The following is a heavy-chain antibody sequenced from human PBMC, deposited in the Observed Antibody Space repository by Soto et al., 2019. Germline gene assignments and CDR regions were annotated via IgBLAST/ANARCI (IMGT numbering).Heavy chain of an antibody. Sequence: EVQLVESGGNLVNPGGSLRLSCATSGLTFSGAWLSWVRQAPGKGLEWVGRIKGKVDGGATDYAAPVKGRFVISRDYSKDTLYLQTNSLKTEDTAVYFCTTDVTGAYGGDYWGQGTLVTVSS. CDR1: GLTFSGAW. D-gene: IGHD3-16*01. CDR2: IKGKVDGGAT. V-gene: IGHV3-15*01. CDR3: TTDVTGAYGGDY. J-gene: IGHJ4*02.